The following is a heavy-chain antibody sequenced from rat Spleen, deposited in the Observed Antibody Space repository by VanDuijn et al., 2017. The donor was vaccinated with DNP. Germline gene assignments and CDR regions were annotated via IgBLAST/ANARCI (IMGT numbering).Heavy chain of an antibody. D-gene: IGHD1-5*01. CDR3: ARHWYNSNWFAY. CDR1: GFIFSNYW. Sequence: EVQLVESGGGPVQPGRSLKLSCVASGFIFSNYWMTWIRQAPGKGLEWVASITNSGGSTYYRDSVKGRFTVSRDNAKSTLYLQMDSLRSEDTATYYCARHWYNSNWFAYWGQGTLVTVS. CDR2: ITNSGGST. V-gene: IGHV5-31*01. J-gene: IGHJ3*01.